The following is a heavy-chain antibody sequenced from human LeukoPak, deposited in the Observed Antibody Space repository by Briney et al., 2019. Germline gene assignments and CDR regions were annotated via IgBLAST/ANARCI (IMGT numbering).Heavy chain of an antibody. CDR1: GNYW. CDR2: IYSGGST. D-gene: IGHD6-6*01. V-gene: IGHV3-53*01. Sequence: GGSLRLSCAASGNYWMHWVRQAPGKGLEWVSVIYSGGSTYYADSVKGRFTISRDNSKNTLYLQMNSLRAEDTAVYYCARERGSSSMIDYWGQGTLVTVSS. J-gene: IGHJ4*02. CDR3: ARERGSSSMIDY.